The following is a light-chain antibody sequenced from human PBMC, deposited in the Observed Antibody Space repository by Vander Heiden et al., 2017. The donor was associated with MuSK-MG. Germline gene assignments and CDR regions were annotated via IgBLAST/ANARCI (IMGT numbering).Light chain of an antibody. CDR3: AAWDGSLNGWV. CDR1: SSNIGSNA. Sequence: QSVLTQAPSASGTPGQRVTISCSGSSSNIGSNAVNWYQQLPGTAPKLLIYKSNQRPSGVPDRFSGSKSGTSASLAISGLQSEDEADYYCAAWDGSLNGWVFGGGTMLTGL. J-gene: IGLJ3*02. V-gene: IGLV1-44*01. CDR2: KSN.